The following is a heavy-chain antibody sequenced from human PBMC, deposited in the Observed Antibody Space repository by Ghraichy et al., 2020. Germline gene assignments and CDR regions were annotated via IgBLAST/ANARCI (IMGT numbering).Heavy chain of an antibody. D-gene: IGHD2-2*01. CDR1: GFTFSSYA. J-gene: IGHJ6*02. Sequence: GGSLRLSCAASGFTFSSYAMSWVRQAPGKGLEWVSAISGSGGSTYYADSVKGRFTISRDNSKNTLYLQMNSLRAEDTAVYYCEGEGDIVVVPAAPAEYYYYGMDVWGQGTTVTVSS. V-gene: IGHV3-23*01. CDR3: EGEGDIVVVPAAPAEYYYYGMDV. CDR2: ISGSGGST.